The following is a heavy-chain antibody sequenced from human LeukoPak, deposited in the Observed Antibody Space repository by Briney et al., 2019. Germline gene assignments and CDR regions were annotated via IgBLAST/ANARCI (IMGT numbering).Heavy chain of an antibody. Sequence: GGSLRLSCAASGFTFSSYAMSWVRQAPGKGLEWVSAISGSGGTTYYADSVKGRFTISRDNSKNTLYLQMNSLRAEDTAVYYCAKDERYSGSYLPYWGQGTLVTVSS. CDR1: GFTFSSYA. CDR2: ISGSGGTT. D-gene: IGHD1-26*01. CDR3: AKDERYSGSYLPY. J-gene: IGHJ4*02. V-gene: IGHV3-23*01.